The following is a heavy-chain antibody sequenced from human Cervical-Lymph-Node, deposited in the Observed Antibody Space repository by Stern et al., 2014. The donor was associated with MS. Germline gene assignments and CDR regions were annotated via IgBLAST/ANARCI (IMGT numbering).Heavy chain of an antibody. CDR1: GFTFSSYS. J-gene: IGHJ4*02. D-gene: IGHD3-22*01. CDR2: ISSSSSYI. V-gene: IGHV3-21*01. CDR3: ASRGPYYYDSSGYSLGPYFDY. Sequence: EVQLVESGGGLVKPGGSLRLSCAASGFTFSSYSMNWVRPAPGKGLEWVSSISSSSSYIYYADSVKGRFTISRDNAKNSLYLQMNSLRAEDTAVYYCASRGPYYYDSSGYSLGPYFDYWGQGTLVTVSS.